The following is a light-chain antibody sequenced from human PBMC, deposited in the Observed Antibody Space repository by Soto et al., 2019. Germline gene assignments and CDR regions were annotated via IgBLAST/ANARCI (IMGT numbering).Light chain of an antibody. V-gene: IGKV3-11*01. CDR3: QQRGNWPT. Sequence: EILLTQYPATLSLSPGERATLSCRASQSVGSDLAWYQQNPGQAPRLLIYDASTRATGIPARFSGSGSGTDFTLTISSLDPKDFAVYYCQQRGNWPTVGQGTKVEIK. J-gene: IGKJ1*01. CDR1: QSVGSD. CDR2: DAS.